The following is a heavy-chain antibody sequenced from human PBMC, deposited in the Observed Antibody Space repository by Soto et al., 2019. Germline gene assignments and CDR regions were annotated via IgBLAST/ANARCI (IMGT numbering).Heavy chain of an antibody. D-gene: IGHD2-2*01. Sequence: SETLSLTCGVYGGSFRGYYWSWIRQPPGKGLEWIGEIDHSGSTNYNPSLKSRVTISVDTSKNQFSLKLNSVAAADTAAYYCARLQLLPSYFDFWGHGTLVT. J-gene: IGHJ4*01. V-gene: IGHV4-34*01. CDR1: GGSFRGYY. CDR3: ARLQLLPSYFDF. CDR2: IDHSGST.